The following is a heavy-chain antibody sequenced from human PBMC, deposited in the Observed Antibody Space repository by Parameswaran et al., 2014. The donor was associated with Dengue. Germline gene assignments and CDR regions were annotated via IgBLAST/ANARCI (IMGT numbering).Heavy chain of an antibody. J-gene: IGHJ6*04. CDR3: ARGIYQLFSDYYYYGMGV. Sequence: SWVRQAPGQGLEWMGWISAHNGDTDYAQNFQGRVTMTADTSTSTAYMELRSLISDDTAVYYCARGIYQLFSDYYYYGMGVWAKDHGHRLL. V-gene: IGHV1-18*01. CDR2: ISAHNGDT. D-gene: IGHD5-12*01.